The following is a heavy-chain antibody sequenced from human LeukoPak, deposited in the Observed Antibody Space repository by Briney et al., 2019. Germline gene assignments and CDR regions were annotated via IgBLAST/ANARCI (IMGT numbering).Heavy chain of an antibody. J-gene: IGHJ5*02. CDR2: IYYSGST. D-gene: IGHD2-2*01. V-gene: IGHV4-30-4*01. CDR1: GASISSADSY. Sequence: SETLSLTCTVSGASISSADSYWSWIRHPPGKGLEWIGYIYYSGSTYYNPSLKSRVTVSVDTSKNQFSLKKFFVTAADTAVYYCARGRRFCDSTNCYYNWFDPWGQGTLVTVSS. CDR3: ARGRRFCDSTNCYYNWFDP.